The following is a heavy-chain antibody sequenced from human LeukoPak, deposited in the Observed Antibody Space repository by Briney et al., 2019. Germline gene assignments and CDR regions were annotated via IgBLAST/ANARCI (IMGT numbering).Heavy chain of an antibody. Sequence: ASVKVPCKASGYTFTGYYMHWVRQAPGQGLEWMGWINPNSGGTNYAQKFQGRVTMTRDTSISTAYMELSRLRSDDTAVYYCARGPYSGSYYYFDYWGQGTLVTVSS. CDR1: GYTFTGYY. D-gene: IGHD1-26*01. CDR3: ARGPYSGSYYYFDY. J-gene: IGHJ4*02. V-gene: IGHV1-2*02. CDR2: INPNSGGT.